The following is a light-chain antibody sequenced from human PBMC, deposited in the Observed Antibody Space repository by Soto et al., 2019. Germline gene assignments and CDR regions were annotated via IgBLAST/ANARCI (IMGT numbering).Light chain of an antibody. CDR3: QQYGSSPFT. CDR1: QSVSSSY. CDR2: GAS. V-gene: IGKV3-20*01. J-gene: IGKJ3*01. Sequence: EIVLTQSPGTLSLSPGERATLSCRASQSVSSSYLAWYQQKPGQAPRLLIYGASSRATGIPDRFSGSGSGTDFTLTIRILEPEDVAVYYCQQYGSSPFTFGPGNPVDIK.